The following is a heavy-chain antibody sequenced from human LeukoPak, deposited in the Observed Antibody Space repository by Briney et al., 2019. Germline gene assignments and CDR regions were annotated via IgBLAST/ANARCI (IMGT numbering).Heavy chain of an antibody. Sequence: GASVKVSCKASGYTFTSYGISRVRQAPGQGLEWMGWISAYNGNTNYAQKLQGRVTMTTDTSTSTAYMELRSLRSDDTAVYYCARDSRRITIFGVVGSFDYWGQGTLVTVSS. D-gene: IGHD3-3*01. CDR3: ARDSRRITIFGVVGSFDY. CDR2: ISAYNGNT. J-gene: IGHJ4*02. V-gene: IGHV1-18*01. CDR1: GYTFTSYG.